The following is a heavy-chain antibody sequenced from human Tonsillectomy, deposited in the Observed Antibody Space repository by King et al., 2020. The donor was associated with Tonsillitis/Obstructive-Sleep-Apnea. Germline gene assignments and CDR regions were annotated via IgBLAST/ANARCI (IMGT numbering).Heavy chain of an antibody. V-gene: IGHV3-11*05. CDR3: ARDGRSSAYWFDP. Sequence: VQLVESGGGLVKPGGSLRLSCAASGFTFSDYYMSWIRQAPGKGLEWVSYISSSSSYTNYADSAKGRFTISRDNAKNSLYLQMNSLRAEDTAVYYCARDGRSSAYWFDPWGQGTLVTVSS. J-gene: IGHJ5*02. CDR1: GFTFSDYY. D-gene: IGHD2-2*01. CDR2: ISSSSSYT.